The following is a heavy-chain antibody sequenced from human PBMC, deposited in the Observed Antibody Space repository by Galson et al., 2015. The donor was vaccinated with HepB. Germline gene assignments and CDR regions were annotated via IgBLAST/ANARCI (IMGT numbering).Heavy chain of an antibody. V-gene: IGHV3-21*01. J-gene: IGHJ6*02. CDR2: ISSSSSYI. D-gene: IGHD2-2*01. Sequence: SLRLSCAASGFTFSSYSMNWVRQAPGKGLEWVSSISSSSSYIYYADSVKGRFTISRDNAKNSLYLQMNSLRAEDTAAYYCARDRDQLPIRIYYYYYGMDVWGQGTTVTVSS. CDR1: GFTFSSYS. CDR3: ARDRDQLPIRIYYYYYGMDV.